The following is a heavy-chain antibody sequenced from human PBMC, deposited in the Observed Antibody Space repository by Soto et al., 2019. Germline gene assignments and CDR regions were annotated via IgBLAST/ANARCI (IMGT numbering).Heavy chain of an antibody. V-gene: IGHV2-5*02. D-gene: IGHD3-9*01. J-gene: IGHJ4*02. CDR1: GFSLNTRGVG. CDR3: AHRRGDLLNGHYYFDF. CDR2: ISWDGEK. Sequence: QITLKESGPTLVKPTQTLTLTCTFSGFSLNTRGVGVGWIRQPPGKALECLALISWDGEKRYRPSLKTRLTGTKDTSENQVVLTMTNMDPVDTATYYGAHRRGDLLNGHYYFDFWGQGTPVTVSS.